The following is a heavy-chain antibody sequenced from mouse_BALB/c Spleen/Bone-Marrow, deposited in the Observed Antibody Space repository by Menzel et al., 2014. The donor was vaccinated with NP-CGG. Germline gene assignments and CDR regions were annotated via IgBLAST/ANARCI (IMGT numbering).Heavy chain of an antibody. CDR2: IWSGRST. V-gene: IGHV2-4-1*01. CDR1: GFSLTSYG. CDR3: ARRDAMDY. Sequence: VHLVESGPGLVQPSQSLSITCTVSGFSLTSYGVHWVRQSPGKGLEWLGVIWSGRSTDYNAAFISRLSISKDNSKSQVFLKMNSLQADDTAIYYCARRDAMDYWGQGTSVTVSS. J-gene: IGHJ4*01.